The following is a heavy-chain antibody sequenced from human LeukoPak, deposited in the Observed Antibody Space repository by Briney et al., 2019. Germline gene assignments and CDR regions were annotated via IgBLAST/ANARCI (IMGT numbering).Heavy chain of an antibody. CDR2: INPNSGGT. J-gene: IGHJ4*02. CDR3: ARDPGYLPHPFDY. V-gene: IGHV1-2*02. CDR1: GYTFTGYY. D-gene: IGHD1-1*01. Sequence: VASVKVSCTASGYTFTGYYMNWVRQAPGQGLEWMGWINPNSGGTNYAQKFQGRVTMTRDTSISTAYMELSRLRSDDTAVYYCARDPGYLPHPFDYWGQGTLVTVSS.